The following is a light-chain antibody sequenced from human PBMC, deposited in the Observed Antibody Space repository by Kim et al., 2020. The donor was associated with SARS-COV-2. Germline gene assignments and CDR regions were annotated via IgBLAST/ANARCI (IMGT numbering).Light chain of an antibody. V-gene: IGKV1-16*01. CDR2: GAS. CDR3: QQYNDFPIA. Sequence: DIQMTQSPSSLSASVGDRVTITCRASQDISNYLAWFQQKPGQAPKSLIYGASSLQIGVPSMFSGSGSGRDFTLTITSLYPEDFASYYCQQYNDFPIAFGQGTRLEIK. CDR1: QDISNY. J-gene: IGKJ5*01.